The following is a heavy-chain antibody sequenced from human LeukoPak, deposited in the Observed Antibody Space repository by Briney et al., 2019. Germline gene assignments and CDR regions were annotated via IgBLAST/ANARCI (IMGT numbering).Heavy chain of an antibody. Sequence: GRSLRLSCAASGFTSSSYGMHWVRQAPGKGLEWVAVISYDGSNKYYADSVKGRFTISRDNSKNTLYLQMNSLRAEDTAVYYCAKAAGQVVVAAHFDYWGQGTLVTVSS. J-gene: IGHJ4*02. D-gene: IGHD2-15*01. V-gene: IGHV3-30*18. CDR1: GFTSSSYG. CDR2: ISYDGSNK. CDR3: AKAAGQVVVAAHFDY.